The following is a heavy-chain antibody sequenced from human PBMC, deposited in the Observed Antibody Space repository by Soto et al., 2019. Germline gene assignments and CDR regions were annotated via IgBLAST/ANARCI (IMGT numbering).Heavy chain of an antibody. D-gene: IGHD1-26*01. V-gene: IGHV3-33*01. CDR1: GLTFSSYG. CDR2: IWSDGSNK. CDR3: ASAAGAYDN. Sequence: QVPLVESGGGVVQPGRSLRLSCAASGLTFSSYGMHWVRQAPGKGLEWVAVIWSDGSNKYYADSVKGRFTISRDNAKNRLYLQMNGLRVEDTAVYYCASAAGAYDNWGQGTLVTVSS. J-gene: IGHJ4*02.